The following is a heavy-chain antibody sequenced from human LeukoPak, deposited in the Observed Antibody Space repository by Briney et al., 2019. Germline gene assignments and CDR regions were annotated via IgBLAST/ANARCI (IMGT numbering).Heavy chain of an antibody. Sequence: SETLSLTCAVYGGSFSGYYWSWIRQPPGKGLDWIGSFFHTGSTYYNPSLKSRVTISVDTSKNQFSLKLTSVTAADTAAYYCAGDPITVAGNVFDFWGRGTAVTVSS. CDR2: FFHTGST. CDR1: GGSFSGYY. V-gene: IGHV4-34*12. J-gene: IGHJ3*01. CDR3: AGDPITVAGNVFDF. D-gene: IGHD6-19*01.